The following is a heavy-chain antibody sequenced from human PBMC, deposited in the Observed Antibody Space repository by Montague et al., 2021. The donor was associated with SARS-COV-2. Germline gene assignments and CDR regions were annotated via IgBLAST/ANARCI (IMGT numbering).Heavy chain of an antibody. J-gene: IGHJ4*02. D-gene: IGHD3-9*01. CDR2: IDWDDDK. Sequence: PALVKPTQTLTLTCTFSGFSLSTSGMCVSWIRQPPGKALEWLALIDWDDDKYYSTSLKTRLTISKDASKNQVVLTMTNMDPVDTATYYCARIMYDILTGYYIGFDYWGQGTLVTVSS. CDR1: GFSLSTSGMC. CDR3: ARIMYDILTGYYIGFDY. V-gene: IGHV2-70*01.